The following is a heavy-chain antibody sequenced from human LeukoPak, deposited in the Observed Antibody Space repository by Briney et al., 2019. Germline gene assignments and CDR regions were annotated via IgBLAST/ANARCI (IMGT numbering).Heavy chain of an antibody. D-gene: IGHD1-14*01. CDR2: INEDGSEK. J-gene: IGHJ4*02. Sequence: GGSLRLSCAASGFSFGNYWMKWVRQDPVKGLEWVANINEDGSEKYYVDSVRGRFTISRDNAKNSLYLQMNRLRTEDTAVYYCARGGVRRGYYDYWGQGTLVTVSS. CDR1: GFSFGNYW. CDR3: ARGGVRRGYYDY. V-gene: IGHV3-7*01.